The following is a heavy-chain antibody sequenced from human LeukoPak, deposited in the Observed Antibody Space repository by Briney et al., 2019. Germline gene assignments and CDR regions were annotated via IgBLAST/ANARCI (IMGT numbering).Heavy chain of an antibody. D-gene: IGHD4-17*01. Sequence: AGGSLRLSCAASGFTFSSYAMHWVRQAPGKGLEWVAVISYDGSNKYYADSVKGRFTISRDNSKNTLYLQMNSLRAEDTAVYYCARGRRVENDYGVPGRADAFDIWGQGTMVTVSS. CDR2: ISYDGSNK. CDR3: ARGRRVENDYGVPGRADAFDI. V-gene: IGHV3-30-3*01. J-gene: IGHJ3*02. CDR1: GFTFSSYA.